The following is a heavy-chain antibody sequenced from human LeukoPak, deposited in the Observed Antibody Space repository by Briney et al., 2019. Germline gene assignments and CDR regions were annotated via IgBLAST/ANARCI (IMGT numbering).Heavy chain of an antibody. V-gene: IGHV1-46*01. CDR1: GYTFTNYY. D-gene: IGHD3-10*01. CDR3: ARSYYYGSGSYYNHGHWYFDL. Sequence: GASVKVSCKASGYTFTNYYIHWVRQAPGQGLEWMGTINPSVGTTRSAKGRASLTRDTSTSTVYMALSTLRSEDTAVYYCARSYYYGSGSYYNHGHWYFDLWGRGTLVTVSS. CDR2: INPSVGTT. J-gene: IGHJ2*01.